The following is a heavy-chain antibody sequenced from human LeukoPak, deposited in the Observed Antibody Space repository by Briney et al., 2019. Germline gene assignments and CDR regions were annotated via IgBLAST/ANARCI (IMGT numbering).Heavy chain of an antibody. CDR1: GYTFSAHY. CDR3: ARVPGPYTTSRFDF. J-gene: IGHJ4*02. D-gene: IGHD2-2*02. V-gene: IGHV1-2*02. CDR2: IDPASGGT. Sequence: ASVKVSCKTSGYTFSAHYLHWVRQVPGQRPEWVGRIDPASGGTHYAQKFQGRVTVTRDTSTTTVDMELSGLRSDDTAVYYCARVPGPYTTSRFDFWGQGTLVTVSS.